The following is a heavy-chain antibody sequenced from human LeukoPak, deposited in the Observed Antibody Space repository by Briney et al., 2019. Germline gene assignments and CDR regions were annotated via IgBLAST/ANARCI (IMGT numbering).Heavy chain of an antibody. CDR2: VYSNGAT. V-gene: IGHV4-59*11. D-gene: IGHD3-22*01. CDR1: GGSMSNHY. J-gene: IGHJ1*01. CDR3: ARLSSGRPHEYHQH. Sequence: SETLSLTCTVSGGSMSNHYWRWVRQPPGNGLEWIAYVYSNGATNYNPSLKSRATISLDTSKNQFSLKLTSVTAADTAVYFCARLSSGRPHEYHQHWGQGTLVSVSS.